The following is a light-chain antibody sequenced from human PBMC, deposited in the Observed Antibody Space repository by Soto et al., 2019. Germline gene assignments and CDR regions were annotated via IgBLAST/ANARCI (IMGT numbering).Light chain of an antibody. Sequence: QSALTQPASVSGSPGQSITISCTGTSSDVGSYNYVSWYQQHPGKAPKLMIYEVRNRPSGVSNRFSGSKSGNTASLTISGLQAEDEANYYSSSYTSSSTRVFGGGTKLTVL. CDR3: SSYTSSSTRV. CDR2: EVR. V-gene: IGLV2-14*01. J-gene: IGLJ3*02. CDR1: SSDVGSYNY.